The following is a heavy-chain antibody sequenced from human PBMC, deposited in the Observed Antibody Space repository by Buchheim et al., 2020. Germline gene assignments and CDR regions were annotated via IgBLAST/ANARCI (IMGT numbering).Heavy chain of an antibody. CDR3: ARDLTGTYWFDP. CDR2: ISTSSAYT. Sequence: QVQLVESGGGLVKPGGSLRLSCAASGFIFSDYYMSWIRRTPGKGLEWLASISTSSAYTYYAASVKGRFTISRANAKNSLYLQMNSLRVEDSAIYYCARDLTGTYWFDPWGQGTL. CDR1: GFIFSDYY. J-gene: IGHJ5*02. D-gene: IGHD1-7*01. V-gene: IGHV3-11*06.